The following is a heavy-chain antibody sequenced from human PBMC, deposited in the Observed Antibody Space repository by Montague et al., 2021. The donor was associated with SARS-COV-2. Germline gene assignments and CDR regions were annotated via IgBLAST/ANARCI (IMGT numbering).Heavy chain of an antibody. CDR3: ARQEYYYDSSGNGSLDWFDP. Sequence: SETLSLTCTVSGGSISSSSYYWGWIRQPPGKGLEWIGSIYYSGSTYYNPSLKSRVTISADTSKNQFSLKLSSVTAADTAVYYCARQEYYYDSSGNGSLDWFDPGGQGTLVTVPS. J-gene: IGHJ5*02. CDR1: GGSISSSSYY. V-gene: IGHV4-39*01. D-gene: IGHD3-22*01. CDR2: IYYSGST.